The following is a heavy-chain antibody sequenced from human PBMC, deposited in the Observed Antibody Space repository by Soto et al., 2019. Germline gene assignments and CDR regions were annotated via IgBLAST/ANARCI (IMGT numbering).Heavy chain of an antibody. D-gene: IGHD1-1*01. Sequence: QVQLVESGGGVVQPGRSLRLSCAASGFTFSSYGMHWVRQAPGKGLEWVAVIWYDGSNKYYADSVKGRFTISRDNSKNTLYLQMNSLRAEDTAVYYCARSVWERECFDYWGQGTLVTVSS. CDR3: ARSVWERECFDY. J-gene: IGHJ4*02. CDR1: GFTFSSYG. CDR2: IWYDGSNK. V-gene: IGHV3-33*01.